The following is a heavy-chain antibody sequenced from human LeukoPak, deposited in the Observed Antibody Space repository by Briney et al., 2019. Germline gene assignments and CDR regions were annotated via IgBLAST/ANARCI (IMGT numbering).Heavy chain of an antibody. D-gene: IGHD3-3*01. V-gene: IGHV1-2*02. CDR3: AREHDFWSGYFVY. CDR1: GYTFTCYY. Sequence: ASVKVSCKASGYTFTCYYMHWVRQAPGQGLEWMGWINPNSGGTNYAQKFQGRVTMTRDTSISTAYMELSRLRSDDTAVYYCAREHDFWSGYFVYWGQGTLVTVSS. CDR2: INPNSGGT. J-gene: IGHJ4*02.